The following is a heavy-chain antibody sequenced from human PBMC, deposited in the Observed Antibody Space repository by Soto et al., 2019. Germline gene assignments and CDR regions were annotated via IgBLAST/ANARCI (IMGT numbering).Heavy chain of an antibody. J-gene: IGHJ4*02. Sequence: SETLSLTCTVSGGSISSSSYYWGWIRQPPGKGLEWIGSIYYSGSTYYNPSLKSRVTISVDTSKNQFSLKLSSVTAADTAVYYCARQWLVRLVDYWGQGTLVTVSS. V-gene: IGHV4-39*01. CDR1: GGSISSSSYY. CDR3: ARQWLVRLVDY. CDR2: IYYSGST. D-gene: IGHD6-19*01.